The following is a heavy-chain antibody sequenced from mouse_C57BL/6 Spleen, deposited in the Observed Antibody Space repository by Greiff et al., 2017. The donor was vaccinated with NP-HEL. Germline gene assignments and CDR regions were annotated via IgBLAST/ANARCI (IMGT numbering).Heavy chain of an antibody. V-gene: IGHV1-22*01. CDR2: INPNNGGT. CDR3: ARSGDDYDGGYWYFDV. J-gene: IGHJ1*03. Sequence: EVQLQQSGPELVKPGASVKMSCKASGYTFTDYNMHWVKQSHGKSLEWIGYINPNNGGTSYNQKFKGKATLTVNNSSSTAYMELRSLTSEDSAVYYCARSGDDYDGGYWYFDVWGTGTTVTVSS. CDR1: GYTFTDYN. D-gene: IGHD2-4*01.